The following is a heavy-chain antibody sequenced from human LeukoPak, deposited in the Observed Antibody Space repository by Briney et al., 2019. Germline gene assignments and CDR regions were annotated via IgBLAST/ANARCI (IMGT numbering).Heavy chain of an antibody. Sequence: ASVKVSCKASGYTFTGYGSSWVRQAPGQGLEWMGWISAYNGNTKYAQKLQGRVTMTTDTSTSTAYMELRNLRSDDTAVYYCATPHELYGDLDYWGQGTLVTVSS. CDR1: GYTFTGYG. CDR3: ATPHELYGDLDY. CDR2: ISAYNGNT. D-gene: IGHD4-17*01. J-gene: IGHJ4*02. V-gene: IGHV1-18*01.